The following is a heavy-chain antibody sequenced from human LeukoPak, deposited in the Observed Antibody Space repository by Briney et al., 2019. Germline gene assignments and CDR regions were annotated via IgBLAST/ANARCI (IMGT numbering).Heavy chain of an antibody. D-gene: IGHD6-19*01. V-gene: IGHV1-69*13. J-gene: IGHJ6*02. CDR1: GGTFSSYA. CDR2: IIPIFGTA. Sequence: ASVKVSCKASGGTFSSYAISWVRQAPGQGLEWMGGIIPIFGTANYAQKFQGRVTITADESTSTAYMELSSLRSEDTAVYYCARGSGIAVAGYYYYGMDVWGQGTTVTVSS. CDR3: ARGSGIAVAGYYYYGMDV.